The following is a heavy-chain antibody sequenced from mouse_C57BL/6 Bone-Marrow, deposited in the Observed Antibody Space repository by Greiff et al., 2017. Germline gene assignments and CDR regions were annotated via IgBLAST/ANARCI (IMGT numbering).Heavy chain of an antibody. CDR2: IDPENGDT. V-gene: IGHV14-4*01. Sequence: VQLQQSGAELVRPGASVKLSCTASGFNIKDDYMNWVKQRPEQGLEWIGWIDPENGDTEYASKFQGKATITADTSSNTAYLQLSSLTSEDTAVYYCTTANWDEAYWGRGTLVTVSA. D-gene: IGHD4-1*02. CDR3: TTANWDEAY. J-gene: IGHJ3*01. CDR1: GFNIKDDY.